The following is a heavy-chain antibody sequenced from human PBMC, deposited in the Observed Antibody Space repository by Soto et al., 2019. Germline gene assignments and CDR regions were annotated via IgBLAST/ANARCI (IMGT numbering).Heavy chain of an antibody. D-gene: IGHD6-19*01. CDR3: ARDPGYSSGWYQGRNYYYYYGMDV. J-gene: IGHJ6*02. Sequence: SVKVSCKASGGTFSSYAISWVRQAPGQGLEWMGGIIPIFGTANYAQKFQGRVTITADESTSTAYMELSSLRSEDTAVYYCARDPGYSSGWYQGRNYYYYYGMDVWGQGTTVTVSS. CDR1: GGTFSSYA. V-gene: IGHV1-69*13. CDR2: IIPIFGTA.